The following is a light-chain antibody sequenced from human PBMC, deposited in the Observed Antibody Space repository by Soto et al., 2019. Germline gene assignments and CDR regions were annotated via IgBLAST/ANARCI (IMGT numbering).Light chain of an antibody. CDR2: VGTGGIVG. CDR1: SGYSNYK. CDR3: GPEHGSGSNFVV. J-gene: IGLJ2*01. V-gene: IGLV9-49*01. Sequence: QSVLTQPPSASASLGASVTLTCTLSSGYSNYKVDWYQQRPGKGPRFVMRVGTGGIVGSKGDGIPDRFSVLGSGLNRYLTIKNIQEEDESDYHCGPEHGSGSNFVVFGGGTKLTFL.